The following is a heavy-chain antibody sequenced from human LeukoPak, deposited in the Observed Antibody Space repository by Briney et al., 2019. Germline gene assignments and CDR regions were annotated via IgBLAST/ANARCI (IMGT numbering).Heavy chain of an antibody. CDR1: GYTFTSYG. CDR3: ARGNDYNSWFDP. J-gene: IGHJ5*02. Sequence: GASVTVSCKASGYTFTSYGISWVRQAPGQGLEWMGWISAYNGNTNYARKLQGRVTMTTDTSTSTAYMELRSLGSDDTAVYYCARGNDYNSWFDPWGQGTLVTVSS. V-gene: IGHV1-18*01. CDR2: ISAYNGNT. D-gene: IGHD1-1*01.